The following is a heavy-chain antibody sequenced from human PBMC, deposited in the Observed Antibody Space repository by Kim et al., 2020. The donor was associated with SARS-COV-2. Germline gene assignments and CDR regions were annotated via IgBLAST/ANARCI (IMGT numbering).Heavy chain of an antibody. Sequence: GGSLRRSCAASGFAFGDYAMSWVRRAPGKGLEWVSALSGSIPDAKYADSVRGRFTISRDNSKNTLFLQMDSLRVDYTAVYYCAKDLLYVPGRGYFDSWGQGVVVTVSS. D-gene: IGHD3-10*01. CDR3: AKDLLYVPGRGYFDS. J-gene: IGHJ4*02. V-gene: IGHV3-23*01. CDR2: LSGSIPDA. CDR1: GFAFGDYA.